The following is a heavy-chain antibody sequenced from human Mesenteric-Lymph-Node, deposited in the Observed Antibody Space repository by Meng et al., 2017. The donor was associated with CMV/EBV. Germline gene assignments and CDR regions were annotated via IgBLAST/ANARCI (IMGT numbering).Heavy chain of an antibody. D-gene: IGHD3-9*01. J-gene: IGHJ5*02. V-gene: IGHV1-2*02. CDR1: GYTFTGFY. CDR2: IVPDTGDT. Sequence: ASVKVSCKASGYTFTGFYLHWVRQAPGQGLEWMGWIVPDTGDTNLAQKFQGRVTMTRDTSIDTAYLELTSLRSDDTAVYYCARSHTVYHYDILTGYYNVRWFDPWGQGTLVTVSS. CDR3: ARSHTVYHYDILTGYYNVRWFDP.